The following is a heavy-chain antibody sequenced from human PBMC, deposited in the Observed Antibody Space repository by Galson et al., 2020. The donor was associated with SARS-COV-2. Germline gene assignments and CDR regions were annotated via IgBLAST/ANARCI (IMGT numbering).Heavy chain of an antibody. J-gene: IGHJ5*01. Sequence: GESLKISCQVSGYTFTSYWIAWVRQMPGKGLEWMGVIYPGDSDARYNMSFRGRVTISADKSISTAYLQWGSLKASDTAMYFCARRDYGQPYLDSWGQGTLVTVSS. D-gene: IGHD3-16*01. CDR2: IYPGDSDA. CDR3: ARRDYGQPYLDS. V-gene: IGHV5-51*01. CDR1: GYTFTSYW.